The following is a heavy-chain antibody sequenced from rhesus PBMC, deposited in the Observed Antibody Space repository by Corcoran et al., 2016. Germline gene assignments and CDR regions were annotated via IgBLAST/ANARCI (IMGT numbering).Heavy chain of an antibody. D-gene: IGHD1-20*01. CDR3: ARDRYRYSWNMGFDD. CDR2: IYGGRWRT. J-gene: IGHJ4*01. V-gene: IGHV4-147*01. Sequence: QVQLQESGPGLVKPSETLPLTCAVSGASISSNYWSWFRQPPGKGLVWIWYIYGGRWRTSYNPAHKSRDTIAKDTTKKQFSRKLSSGTAADTDVYDCARDRYRYSWNMGFDDWGQGVLVTVSS. CDR1: GASISSNY.